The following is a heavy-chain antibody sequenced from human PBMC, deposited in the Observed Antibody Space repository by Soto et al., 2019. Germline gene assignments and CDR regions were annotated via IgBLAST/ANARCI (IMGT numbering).Heavy chain of an antibody. Sequence: PGESLKISCKGSGYSFTSYWIGWARQMPGKGLEWMGIIYPGDSDTRYSPSFQGQVTISPDKSISTAYLQWSSLKASDTAMYYCARTAAAGKYYYGMDVWGQGTTVTVSS. J-gene: IGHJ6*02. CDR2: IYPGDSDT. D-gene: IGHD6-13*01. V-gene: IGHV5-51*01. CDR1: GYSFTSYW. CDR3: ARTAAAGKYYYGMDV.